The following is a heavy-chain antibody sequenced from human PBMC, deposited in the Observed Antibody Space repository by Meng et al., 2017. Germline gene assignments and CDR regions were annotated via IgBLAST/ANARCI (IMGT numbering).Heavy chain of an antibody. V-gene: IGHV4-4*02. Sequence: QVQLQYPGPGLVKPSGTLSLTCAVSGGSISSSNWWSWVRQPPGKGLEWIGEIYHSGSTNYNPSLKSRVTISVDKSKNQLSLKLSSVTAADTAVYYCARFLYYYDSSGYAEDWGQGTLVTVSS. D-gene: IGHD3-22*01. CDR2: IYHSGST. CDR3: ARFLYYYDSSGYAED. J-gene: IGHJ4*02. CDR1: GGSISSSNW.